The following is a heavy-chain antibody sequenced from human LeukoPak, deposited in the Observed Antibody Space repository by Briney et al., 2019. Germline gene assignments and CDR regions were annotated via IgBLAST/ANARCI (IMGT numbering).Heavy chain of an antibody. J-gene: IGHJ6*02. D-gene: IGHD6-13*01. CDR3: ARCIAAADYYYYGMDV. Sequence: SETLSLTCTVSGGSISSHYWSWIRQPAGKGLEWIGRIYTSGSTNYNPSLKSRVTMSVDTSKNQFSLKLSSVTAADTAAYYCARCIAAADYYYYGMDVWGQGTTVTVSS. CDR2: IYTSGST. V-gene: IGHV4-4*07. CDR1: GGSISSHY.